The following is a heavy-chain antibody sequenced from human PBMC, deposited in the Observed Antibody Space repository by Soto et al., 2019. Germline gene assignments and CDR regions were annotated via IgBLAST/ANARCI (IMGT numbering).Heavy chain of an antibody. CDR3: ARAGPVSGNHAFDI. CDR2: IIPIFGAP. V-gene: IGHV1-69*06. D-gene: IGHD6-19*01. CDR1: GGSFSSYA. Sequence: QVQLVQSGAKVKKPGSSVKVSCKASGGSFSSYAISWVRQAPVQGLEWMGGIIPIFGAPTYAQKFQGRVTIIADKSTSTAYMELSSLRSEDTALYYCARAGPVSGNHAFDIWGQGTLVTVSS. J-gene: IGHJ3*02.